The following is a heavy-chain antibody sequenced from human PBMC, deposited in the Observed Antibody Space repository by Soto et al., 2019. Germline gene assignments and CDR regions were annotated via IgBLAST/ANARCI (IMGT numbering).Heavy chain of an antibody. D-gene: IGHD3-16*01. Sequence: QGQLGESGGGVVQPGMSLRLSCAASGYTFSNFGMHWIRQAQGKGLEWVAFISKDAGYTNYAESVRGRFSISRDKSKNTLHLQMNNLRNDDTALYYCARYAGESPEEDYFDLWGQGTLVTVSS. CDR3: ARYAGESPEEDYFDL. CDR2: ISKDAGYT. V-gene: IGHV3-30*03. J-gene: IGHJ4*02. CDR1: GYTFSNFG.